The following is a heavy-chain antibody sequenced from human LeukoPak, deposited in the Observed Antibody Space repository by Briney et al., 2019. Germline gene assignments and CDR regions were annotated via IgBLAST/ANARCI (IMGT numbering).Heavy chain of an antibody. V-gene: IGHV3-23*01. J-gene: IGHJ1*01. Sequence: PGGSLRLSCAVSGFTFRSYAMSWVRQTPGKGVQWVSAICGTGGGTIYADSVKGRFTISRDNSKNTVYLQMNSLRVEDAAVYYCVKGRIATPGYAEKFLYWGQGTRVIVSS. CDR1: GFTFRSYA. CDR2: ICGTGGGT. D-gene: IGHD6-6*01. CDR3: VKGRIATPGYAEKFLY.